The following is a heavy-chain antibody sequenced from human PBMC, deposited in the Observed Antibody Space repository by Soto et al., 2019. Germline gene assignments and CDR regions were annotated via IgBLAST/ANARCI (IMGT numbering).Heavy chain of an antibody. V-gene: IGHV4-30-2*01. Sequence: QLQLQESGSGLVKPSQTLSLTCAVSGGSISSGGYSWSWIRQPPGKGLEGIGYIYHSGSTYYNPSLTRRVTISVDRSNNQFSLKLSSVTAADTAVYSCATVPTPWGQGTLVTVSS. CDR2: IYHSGST. J-gene: IGHJ5*02. CDR1: GGSISSGGYS. CDR3: ATVPTP.